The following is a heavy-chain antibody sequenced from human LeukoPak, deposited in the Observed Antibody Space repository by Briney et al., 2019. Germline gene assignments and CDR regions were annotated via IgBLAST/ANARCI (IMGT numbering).Heavy chain of an antibody. V-gene: IGHV4-59*08. Sequence: SETLSLTCTVSGVSISSYYCTWIRQPPGKGLEWIGNIHYSGSPNYNPSLKSRVTMSLDTSKNQFSLKLSSVTAADTAVYYCARPVDSSIWYDALDIWGQGTVVTVSS. CDR1: GVSISSYY. CDR3: ARPVDSSIWYDALDI. CDR2: IHYSGSP. D-gene: IGHD6-13*01. J-gene: IGHJ3*02.